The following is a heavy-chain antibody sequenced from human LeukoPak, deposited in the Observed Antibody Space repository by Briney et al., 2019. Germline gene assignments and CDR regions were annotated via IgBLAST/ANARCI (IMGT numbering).Heavy chain of an antibody. D-gene: IGHD5-24*01. Sequence: ASVKVSCKASGYTFTGYYMHWVRQAPGQGLEWMGWINPNNGDTKYAQKCQGRVTMTRDTSISTAYMELSWLRSDDTAVYYCASRRDGYNFSPWGQGTLVTVSS. CDR2: INPNNGDT. J-gene: IGHJ5*02. V-gene: IGHV1-2*02. CDR1: GYTFTGYY. CDR3: ASRRDGYNFSP.